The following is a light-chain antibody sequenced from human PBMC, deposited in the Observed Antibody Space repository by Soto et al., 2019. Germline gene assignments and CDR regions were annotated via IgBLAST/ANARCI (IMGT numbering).Light chain of an antibody. J-gene: IGKJ2*01. V-gene: IGKV1-5*01. CDR2: DAS. Sequence: DIPMTQSPSTLSASVGDRVTITCRASQGISTWLAWYQQKPGKAPKLLIYDASSLESGVPSRFSGSGAGTELPLTVSSLQPDDFATYYCQQYNSDSYTFGQGTKLEIK. CDR1: QGISTW. CDR3: QQYNSDSYT.